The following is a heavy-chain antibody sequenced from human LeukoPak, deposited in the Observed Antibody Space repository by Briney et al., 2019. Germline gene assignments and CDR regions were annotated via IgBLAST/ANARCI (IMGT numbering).Heavy chain of an antibody. CDR1: GFTFSSYW. CDR3: ARGDSRGWNPVHYFVY. Sequence: GGSLRLSCAASGFTFSSYWMNWVRQAPGKGLEWVANIKQDGSEKYYVDSVKGRFTISRDNAKKSVFLQMNSLRAEDTAVYYCARGDSRGWNPVHYFVYWGQGTLVAVSS. V-gene: IGHV3-7*01. D-gene: IGHD6-19*01. CDR2: IKQDGSEK. J-gene: IGHJ4*02.